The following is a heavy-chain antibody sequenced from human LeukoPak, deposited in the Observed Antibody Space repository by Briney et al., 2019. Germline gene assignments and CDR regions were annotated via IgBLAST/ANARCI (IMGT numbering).Heavy chain of an antibody. Sequence: SETLSLTCTVSGGSISSYYWSWIRQPPGKGLEWIGYIYYSGSTNYNPSLKSRVTISVDTSKNQFSLKLSSVTAADTAVYYCARHIVGQQLVYFDYWGQGTPVTVSS. CDR1: GGSISSYY. J-gene: IGHJ4*02. V-gene: IGHV4-59*08. D-gene: IGHD6-13*01. CDR3: ARHIVGQQLVYFDY. CDR2: IYYSGST.